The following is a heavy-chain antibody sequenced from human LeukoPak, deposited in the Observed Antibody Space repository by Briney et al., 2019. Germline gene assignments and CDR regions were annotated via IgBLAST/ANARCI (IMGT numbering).Heavy chain of an antibody. V-gene: IGHV3-53*01. CDR3: AREERNGQGAFDI. J-gene: IGHJ3*02. D-gene: IGHD1-1*01. Sequence: GGSLRLSCAASGFTVSSNYMSWVRQAPGKGPEWVSVIYSGGSTYYADSVKGRFTISRDNSKNTLYLQMNSLRAEDTAVYYCAREERNGQGAFDIWGQGTMVTVSS. CDR2: IYSGGST. CDR1: GFTVSSNY.